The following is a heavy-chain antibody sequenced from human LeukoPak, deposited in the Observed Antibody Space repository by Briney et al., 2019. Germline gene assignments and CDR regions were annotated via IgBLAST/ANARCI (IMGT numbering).Heavy chain of an antibody. CDR2: IYPGDSDT. CDR1: GYSFTSYW. CDR3: ARGHPGIAVAGKGFDY. D-gene: IGHD6-19*01. V-gene: IGHV5-51*04. J-gene: IGHJ4*02. Sequence: GESLKISCQGSGYSFTSYWIGWVRQMPGKGLEWMGIIYPGDSDTRYSPSFQGQVTISADKPISTAYLQWSSLKASDTAMYYCARGHPGIAVAGKGFDYWGQGTLVTVSS.